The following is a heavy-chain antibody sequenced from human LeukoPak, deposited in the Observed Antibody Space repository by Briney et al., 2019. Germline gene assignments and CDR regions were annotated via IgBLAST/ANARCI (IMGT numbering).Heavy chain of an antibody. J-gene: IGHJ4*02. D-gene: IGHD6-6*01. CDR3: AKRSSSSRSPFDY. CDR2: INPNSGGT. CDR1: GYTFTGYY. V-gene: IGHV1-2*02. Sequence: ASVKVSCKASGYTFTGYYMHWVRQAPGQGLEWMGWINPNSGGTNYAQKFQGRVTMTRDTSTSTVYMELSSLRSEDTAVYYCAKRSSSSRSPFDYWGQGTLVTVSS.